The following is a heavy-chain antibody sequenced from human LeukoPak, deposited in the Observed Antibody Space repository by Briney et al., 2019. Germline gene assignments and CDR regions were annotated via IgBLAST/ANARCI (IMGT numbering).Heavy chain of an antibody. CDR3: AGSHLGGVLSAFDI. D-gene: IGHD3-16*01. CDR2: IYHSGST. CDR1: GYSISSGYY. V-gene: IGHV4-38-2*01. J-gene: IGHJ3*02. Sequence: SETLSLTCAVSGYSISSGYYWGWIRQPPGKGLEWIGSIYHSGSTYYNPSLKSRVTISVDTSKNQFSLKLSSVTAADTAVYYCAGSHLGGVLSAFDIWDQGAMVTVSS.